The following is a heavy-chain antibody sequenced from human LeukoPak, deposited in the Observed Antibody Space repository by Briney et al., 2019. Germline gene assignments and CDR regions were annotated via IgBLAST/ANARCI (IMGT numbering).Heavy chain of an antibody. CDR2: IYYSGST. Sequence: SETLSLTCTVSGGSIRSSDYYWGWIRQPPGKELEWVGNIYYSGSTYYHPSLKSRVTISVDTSKNQFSLKLSSVTAADTAVYYCARGYCSGGSCFAWPYNSFNYFDYWGQGTLVTVSS. V-gene: IGHV4-39*07. D-gene: IGHD2-15*01. J-gene: IGHJ4*02. CDR3: ARGYCSGGSCFAWPYNSFNYFDY. CDR1: GGSIRSSDYY.